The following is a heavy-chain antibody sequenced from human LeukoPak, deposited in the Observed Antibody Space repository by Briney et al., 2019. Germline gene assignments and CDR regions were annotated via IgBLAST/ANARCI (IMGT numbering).Heavy chain of an antibody. CDR2: IYPGDSDT. D-gene: IGHD6-13*01. J-gene: IGHJ6*02. CDR3: ARAGYSSYGMDV. CDR1: GNIFTTYW. V-gene: IGHV5-51*01. Sequence: GESLQISCNGSGNIFTTYWIGWARQMPGKGLEWMGIIYPGDSDTRYSPSFQGQVTISADKSISTAYLQWSSLKASDTAMYYCARAGYSSYGMDVWGQGTTVTVSS.